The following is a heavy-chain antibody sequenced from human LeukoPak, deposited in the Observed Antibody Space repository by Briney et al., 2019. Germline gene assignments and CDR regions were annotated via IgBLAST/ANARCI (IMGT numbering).Heavy chain of an antibody. CDR2: INPNSGGT. Sequence: GALVKVSCKASGYTFTGYYMHWVRQAPGQGLEWMGWINPNSGGTNYAQKFQGRVTMTRDTSISTAYMELSRLRSDDTAVYYCARELPHEYYFDYWGQGTLVTVSS. V-gene: IGHV1-2*02. CDR1: GYTFTGYY. J-gene: IGHJ4*02. D-gene: IGHD1-14*01. CDR3: ARELPHEYYFDY.